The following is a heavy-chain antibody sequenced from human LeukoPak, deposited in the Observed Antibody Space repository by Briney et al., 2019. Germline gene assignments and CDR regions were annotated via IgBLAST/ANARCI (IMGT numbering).Heavy chain of an antibody. CDR1: GYTFTSYG. Sequence: GASVKVSCKASGYTFTSYGISWVRQAPGQGLEWMGWISAYNGNTNHAQKLQGRVTMTTDTSTSTAYMELRSLRSDDTAVYYCARTQRIAAAGTTDYWGQGTLVTVSS. D-gene: IGHD6-13*01. J-gene: IGHJ4*02. CDR3: ARTQRIAAAGTTDY. CDR2: ISAYNGNT. V-gene: IGHV1-18*01.